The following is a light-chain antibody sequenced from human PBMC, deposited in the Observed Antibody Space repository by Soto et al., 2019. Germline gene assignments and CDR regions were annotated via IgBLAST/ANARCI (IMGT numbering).Light chain of an antibody. CDR2: WAS. Sequence: DILMTQSPGSLAVSLGERATINCKSSQSVLYSSNNKNYLAWYQQKPGQPPKLLIYWASIRESGVPDRFSGSGSGTDFTLTISSLQAEDVAVYYCQQYYSTPYTFGQGTKVDIK. CDR1: QSVLYSSNNKNY. V-gene: IGKV4-1*01. J-gene: IGKJ2*01. CDR3: QQYYSTPYT.